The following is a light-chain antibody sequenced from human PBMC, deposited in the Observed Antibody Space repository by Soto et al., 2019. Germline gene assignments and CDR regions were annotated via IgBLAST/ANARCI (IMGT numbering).Light chain of an antibody. CDR1: QNILYSSNNKNY. V-gene: IGKV4-1*01. J-gene: IGKJ4*01. CDR2: WTS. CDR3: QQRSNWPPT. Sequence: DIVMSQSPDSLAVSLGERATINCKSSQNILYSSNNKNYLAWYQQKPGQPPKLLIYWTSTRESGVPDRFSGSGSGTDFTLTISSLEPEDFAVYYCQQRSNWPPTFGGGNKVEIK.